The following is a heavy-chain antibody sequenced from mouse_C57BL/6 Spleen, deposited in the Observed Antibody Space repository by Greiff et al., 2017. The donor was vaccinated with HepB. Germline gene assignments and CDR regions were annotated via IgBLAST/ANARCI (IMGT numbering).Heavy chain of an antibody. V-gene: IGHV1-15*01. CDR3: TRNYGSSRWFAY. D-gene: IGHD1-1*01. J-gene: IGHJ3*01. CDR2: IDPETGGT. CDR1: GYTFTDYE. Sequence: QVQLQQSGAELVRPGASVTLSCKASGYTFTDYEMHWVKQTPVHGLEWIGAIDPETGGTAYNQKFKGKAILTADKSSSTAYMELRSLTSEDSAVYYCTRNYGSSRWFAYWGQGTLVTVSA.